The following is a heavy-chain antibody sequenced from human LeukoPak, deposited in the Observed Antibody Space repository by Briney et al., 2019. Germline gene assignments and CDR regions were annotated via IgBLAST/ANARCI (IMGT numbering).Heavy chain of an antibody. Sequence: GASVKVSCKASGYTFTSYGISWVRQAPGQGLEWMGWISAYNGNTNYAQKLQGGVTMTTDTSTSTAYMELRSLRSDDTAVYYCARVASGGVWFGELLSYYYYMDVWGKGTTVTISS. CDR2: ISAYNGNT. J-gene: IGHJ6*03. V-gene: IGHV1-18*01. CDR3: ARVASGGVWFGELLSYYYYMDV. D-gene: IGHD3-10*01. CDR1: GYTFTSYG.